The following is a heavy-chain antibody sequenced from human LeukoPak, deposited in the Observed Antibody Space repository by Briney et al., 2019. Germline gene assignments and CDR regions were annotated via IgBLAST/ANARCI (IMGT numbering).Heavy chain of an antibody. CDR1: GGSISSSSYY. J-gene: IGHJ6*02. V-gene: IGHV4-39*01. CDR2: IYYSGST. D-gene: IGHD2-15*01. Sequence: SETLSLTCTVSGGSISSSSYYWGWIRQPPGKGLEWIGSIYYSGSTYYNPSLKSRVTISVDTSKNQFSLKLSSVTAADTAVYYCASSRGPYYYYYGMDVWGQGTMVTVSS. CDR3: ASSRGPYYYYYGMDV.